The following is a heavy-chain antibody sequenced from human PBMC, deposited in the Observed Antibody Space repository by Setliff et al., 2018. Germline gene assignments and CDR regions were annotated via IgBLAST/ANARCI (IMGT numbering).Heavy chain of an antibody. CDR2: VRSKRNSYAA. D-gene: IGHD5-18*01. Sequence: GGSLRLSCAASGFTFSDSDMHWVRQASGKGLEWVGRVRSKRNSYAAEYGAPVTGRFTVSKDDSKNTAYLQMNNLETEDTAVYYCTMYVYGYVYWGQGILVTVSS. CDR1: GFTFSDSD. CDR3: TMYVYGYVY. V-gene: IGHV3-73*01. J-gene: IGHJ4*02.